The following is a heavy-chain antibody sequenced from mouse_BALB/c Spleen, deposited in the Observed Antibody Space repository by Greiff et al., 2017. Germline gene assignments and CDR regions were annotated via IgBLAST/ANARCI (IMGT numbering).Heavy chain of an antibody. CDR3: ARDGTVPWFAY. CDR1: GFSLTSYG. J-gene: IGHJ3*01. CDR2: IWGDGST. Sequence: VQLQESGPGLVAPSQSLSITCTVSGFSLTSYGVSWVRQPPGKGLEWLGVIWGDGSTNYHSALISRLSISKDNSKSQVFLKMNSLQTDDTAMYYCARDGTVPWFAYWGQGTLVTVSA. D-gene: IGHD1-1*01. V-gene: IGHV2-3*01.